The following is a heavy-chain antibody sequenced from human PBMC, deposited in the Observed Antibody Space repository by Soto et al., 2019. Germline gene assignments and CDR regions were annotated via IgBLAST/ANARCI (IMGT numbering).Heavy chain of an antibody. D-gene: IGHD1-1*01. Sequence: EVQLLESGGKLVQPGGSLTLSCAASGFTFSTYAMAWVRQAPGKGLEWVSGVSASGLNTDYADPVKGRFYISRDNSKNTVSLHTNSLRAEDTSLYYCAKDPPRRTSGYFFEYWGQGTPVTVSS. V-gene: IGHV3-23*01. CDR2: VSASGLNT. CDR1: GFTFSTYA. CDR3: AKDPPRRTSGYFFEY. J-gene: IGHJ4*02.